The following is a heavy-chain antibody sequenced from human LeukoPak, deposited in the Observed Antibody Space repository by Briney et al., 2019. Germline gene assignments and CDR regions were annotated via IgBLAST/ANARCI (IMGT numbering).Heavy chain of an antibody. CDR3: ARDPAYGDYYYYGMDV. V-gene: IGHV1-18*01. CDR1: GYTFTSYG. D-gene: IGHD4-17*01. Sequence: ASVKVSCKASGYTFTSYGISWVRQAPGQGLEWMGWISAYNGNTNYAQKLQGRVTITADKSTSTAYMELSSLRSEDTAVYYCARDPAYGDYYYYGMDVWGQGTTVTVSS. CDR2: ISAYNGNT. J-gene: IGHJ6*02.